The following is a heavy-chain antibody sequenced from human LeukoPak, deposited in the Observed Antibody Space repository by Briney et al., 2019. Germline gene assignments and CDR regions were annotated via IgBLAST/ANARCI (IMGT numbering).Heavy chain of an antibody. Sequence: GGSLRLSCAASGFTFSSYEMNWVRQAPGKGLEWVSYISSSGSTIYYADSVKGRFTISRDNAKNSLYLQMNSLRAEDTAVYYCARDSEQWLVFDYWGQGTLVTVSS. CDR3: ARDSEQWLVFDY. J-gene: IGHJ4*02. CDR2: ISSSGSTI. D-gene: IGHD6-19*01. CDR1: GFTFSSYE. V-gene: IGHV3-48*03.